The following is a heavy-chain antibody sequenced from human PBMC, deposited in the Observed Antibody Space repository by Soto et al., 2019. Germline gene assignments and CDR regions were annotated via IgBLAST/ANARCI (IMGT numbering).Heavy chain of an antibody. V-gene: IGHV3-7*01. CDR3: ARKRDWVDY. CDR1: GFPLSSYW. Sequence: EVQLVESGGGLVQPGGSLRLSCVVSGFPLSSYWMSWVRQAPGKGLEWVANTKQDGSEKYYVDSVKGLFTISRDNAKNSLYLQMNSLRAEDSAVYYCARKRDWVDYWGQGTMVTVSS. CDR2: TKQDGSEK. D-gene: IGHD2-21*01. J-gene: IGHJ4*02.